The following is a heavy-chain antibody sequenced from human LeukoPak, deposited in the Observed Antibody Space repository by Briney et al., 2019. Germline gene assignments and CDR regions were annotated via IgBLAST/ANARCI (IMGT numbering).Heavy chain of an antibody. V-gene: IGHV4-61*02. CDR1: GGPISSGSYY. CDR3: ARDSAYYYGSGTRRGWFDP. Sequence: SETLSLTCTVSGGPISSGSYYWSWIRQPAGKGLEWIGRIYTSGSTNYNPSLKSRVTISVDTSKNQFSLKLSSVTAADTAVYYCARDSAYYYGSGTRRGWFDPWGQGTLVTVSS. J-gene: IGHJ5*02. CDR2: IYTSGST. D-gene: IGHD3-10*01.